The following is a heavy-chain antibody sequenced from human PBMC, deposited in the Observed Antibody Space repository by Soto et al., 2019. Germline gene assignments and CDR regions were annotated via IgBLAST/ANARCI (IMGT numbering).Heavy chain of an antibody. CDR1: GFTFRSYW. Sequence: EVQLVESGGGLVQPGGSLRLSCAASGFTFRSYWAHWVRQAPGKGLVWVSRINSDGRRTDYADSVKGRFTISRDNAKNTLYLQMNSLRAEDTAVYYCARSSIAAPSVKNRIDYWGQGTRVTVSS. D-gene: IGHD6-6*01. J-gene: IGHJ4*02. CDR3: ARSSIAAPSVKNRIDY. CDR2: INSDGRRT. V-gene: IGHV3-74*01.